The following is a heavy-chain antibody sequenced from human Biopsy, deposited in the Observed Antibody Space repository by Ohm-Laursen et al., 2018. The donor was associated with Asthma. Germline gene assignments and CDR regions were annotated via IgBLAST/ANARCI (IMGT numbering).Heavy chain of an antibody. CDR2: IHSGGTS. CDR1: GFAVSRDY. CDR3: ARGDSSNWSHYYFDY. V-gene: IGHV3-53*01. D-gene: IGHD3-22*01. J-gene: IGHJ4*02. Sequence: GSLRLSCSASGFAVSRDYMFWVRQAPGKGLEWVPVIHSGGTSHTADSVRGRFTISRDYSKKTLYLQMHSLRAEDTAVYYCARGDSSNWSHYYFDYWGQGTLVTVSS.